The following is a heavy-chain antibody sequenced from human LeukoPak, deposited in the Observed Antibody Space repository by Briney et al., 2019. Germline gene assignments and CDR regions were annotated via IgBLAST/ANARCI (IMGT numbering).Heavy chain of an antibody. D-gene: IGHD6-19*01. CDR2: TNSDGRTT. CDR1: GFTFSNYW. V-gene: IGHV3-74*01. CDR3: VRVSSDWEYFDQ. J-gene: IGHJ4*02. Sequence: TGGSLRLSRVASGFTFSNYWMHWVRQAPGKGLVWVSRTNSDGRTTTYADSVKGRFTIFRDNAKNTLYLQMNNLSAEDTSVYYCVRVSSDWEYFDQWGQGALVTVSS.